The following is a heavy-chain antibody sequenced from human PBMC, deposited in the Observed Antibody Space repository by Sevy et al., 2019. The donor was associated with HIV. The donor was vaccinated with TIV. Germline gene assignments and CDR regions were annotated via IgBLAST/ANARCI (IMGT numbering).Heavy chain of an antibody. CDR2: IHSDDTT. V-gene: IGHV3-66*01. J-gene: IGHJ4*02. D-gene: IGHD5-18*01. CDR1: GFTVNSNY. CDR3: ARGKSGYGYALNY. Sequence: GESLKISCAASGFTVNSNYMTWVRQAPGKGLEGVSVIHSDDTTYHADSVKDRFTISRDNFKNTLYLHMSGLRAEDTAVYYCARGKSGYGYALNYWGQGTLVTVSS.